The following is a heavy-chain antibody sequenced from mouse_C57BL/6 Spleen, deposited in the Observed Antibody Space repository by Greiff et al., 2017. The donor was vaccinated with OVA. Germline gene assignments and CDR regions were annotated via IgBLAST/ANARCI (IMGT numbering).Heavy chain of an antibody. D-gene: IGHD1-1*01. Sequence: VQLQQPGAELVRPGSSVKLSCKASGYTFTSYWMDWVKQRPGQGLEWIGNIYPSDSETHYNQKFKDKATLTVDKSSSPAYMQLVSLTSEDSSVYYCAKSPYYGSSSLCWYFDVWGTGATVTVSS. V-gene: IGHV1-61*01. CDR1: GYTFTSYW. CDR2: IYPSDSET. CDR3: AKSPYYGSSSLCWYFDV. J-gene: IGHJ1*03.